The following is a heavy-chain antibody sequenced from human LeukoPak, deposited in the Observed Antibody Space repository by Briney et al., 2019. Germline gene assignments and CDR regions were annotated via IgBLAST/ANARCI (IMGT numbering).Heavy chain of an antibody. CDR2: IRSKTDGGTT. CDR3: TTWTDLYDY. V-gene: IGHV3-15*01. D-gene: IGHD3/OR15-3a*01. J-gene: IGHJ4*02. CDR1: GFTFSAYD. Sequence: GGSLRLSCAASGFTFSAYDMNWVRQAPGMGLEWVGRIRSKTDGGTTDYAAPVKGRIVISRDDSRDTLYLEINSLRIEDTAVYYCTTWTDLYDYWGQGMLVTVSP.